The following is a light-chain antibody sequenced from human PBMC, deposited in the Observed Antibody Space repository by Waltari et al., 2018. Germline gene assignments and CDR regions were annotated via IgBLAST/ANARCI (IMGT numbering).Light chain of an antibody. Sequence: SYVLTQPPSASVATGETARITRGGDNAGSKSVQWYQQKPGQAPLLVVYDDSARPSGIPDRFSASNSGNTATLTISRVENGDEADYYCQVWDTTSDRVVFGGGTKLTVL. J-gene: IGLJ2*01. CDR2: DDS. CDR3: QVWDTTSDRVV. V-gene: IGLV3-21*02. CDR1: NAGSKS.